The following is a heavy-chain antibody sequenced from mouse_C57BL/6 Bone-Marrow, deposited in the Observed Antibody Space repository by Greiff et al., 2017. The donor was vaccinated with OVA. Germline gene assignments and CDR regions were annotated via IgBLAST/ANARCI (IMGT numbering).Heavy chain of an antibody. Sequence: QVQLQQSGAELVKPGASVKISCKASGYAFSSYWMNWVKQRPGKGLEWIGQIYPGDGDTNYNGKFKGKATLTADKSSSTAYMQLSSLTSEDSAVYFSARSHYGSSHWYFDVWGTGTTVTVSS. CDR2: IYPGDGDT. D-gene: IGHD1-1*01. CDR1: GYAFSSYW. V-gene: IGHV1-80*01. CDR3: ARSHYGSSHWYFDV. J-gene: IGHJ1*03.